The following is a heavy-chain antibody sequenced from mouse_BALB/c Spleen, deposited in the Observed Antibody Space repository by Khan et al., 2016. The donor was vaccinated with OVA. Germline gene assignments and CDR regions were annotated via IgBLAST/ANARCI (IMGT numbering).Heavy chain of an antibody. Sequence: VQLQQSGPEVVKPGASVKLSCKASGYTFTSYVMHWVKQKPGQGLEWIGYIYPYNDATKYNEKFNGKVTLTSDKSSSTAYMEISSLTSEDSAVDYCAPVGSYYVSFLYWGQGTLVTVSA. D-gene: IGHD1-1*01. CDR3: APVGSYYVSFLY. CDR2: IYPYNDAT. J-gene: IGHJ3*01. V-gene: IGHV1S136*01. CDR1: GYTFTSYV.